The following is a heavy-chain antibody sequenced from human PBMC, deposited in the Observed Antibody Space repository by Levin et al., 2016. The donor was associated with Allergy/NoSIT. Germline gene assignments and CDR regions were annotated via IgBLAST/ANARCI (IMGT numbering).Heavy chain of an antibody. D-gene: IGHD5/OR15-5a*01. CDR2: LDPSDGST. CDR3: AKEGRDVYLPAGHDAFDI. CDR1: GYTFTTYY. Sequence: ASVKVSCKASGYTFTTYYIHWVRQAPGQGLEWMGTLDPSDGSTSYTQKFQGRVTMTRDTSTSTVYMELSSLRSEDTAVYYCAKEGRDVYLPAGHDAFDIWGQGTMVTVVF. V-gene: IGHV1-46*03. J-gene: IGHJ3*02.